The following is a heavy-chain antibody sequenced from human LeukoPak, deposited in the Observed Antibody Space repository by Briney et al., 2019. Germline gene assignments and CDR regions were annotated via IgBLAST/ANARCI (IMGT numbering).Heavy chain of an antibody. D-gene: IGHD2-15*01. CDR1: GFTFSDYA. J-gene: IGHJ4*02. CDR3: ARGHCSGGNCNWLPFDY. CDR2: ISGRGENT. V-gene: IGHV3-23*01. Sequence: PGGSLRLSCAPSGFTFSDYAFHWVRQAPGKGLEWVSAISGRGENTYYADSVKGRFTISRDNSKNTVYLQMNSLRVEDTAVYYCARGHCSGGNCNWLPFDYWGQGTLVTVSS.